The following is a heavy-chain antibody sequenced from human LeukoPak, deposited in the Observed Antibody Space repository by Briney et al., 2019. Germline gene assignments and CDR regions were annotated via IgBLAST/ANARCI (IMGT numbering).Heavy chain of an antibody. CDR2: ISSSGSTV. CDR1: GFTFSSYE. CDR3: ARDSGYSSSWYGYYYGMDV. V-gene: IGHV3-48*03. J-gene: IGHJ6*02. D-gene: IGHD6-13*01. Sequence: GGSLRLSCAASGFTFSSYEMNWVRQAPGRELEWVSYISSSGSTVYYADSVKGRFTISRDNAKNSLYLQMNSLKAEDTAVYYCARDSGYSSSWYGYYYGMDVWGQGTTVTVSS.